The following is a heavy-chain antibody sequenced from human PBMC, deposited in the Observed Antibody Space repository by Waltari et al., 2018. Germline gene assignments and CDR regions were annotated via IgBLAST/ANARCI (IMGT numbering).Heavy chain of an antibody. CDR2: SYHSGST. Sequence: QVQLQESGPGLVKPSETLSLTCAVSGYSISSGYYWGWIRQPPGKGLGWIGSSYHSGSTNYNPSLKVRVTSSVDTSKNQFSLKLSSVTAADTAVYYCARHGGDYYYYYMDVWGKGTTVTVSS. CDR1: GYSISSGYY. D-gene: IGHD4-17*01. CDR3: ARHGGDYYYYYMDV. J-gene: IGHJ6*03. V-gene: IGHV4-38-2*01.